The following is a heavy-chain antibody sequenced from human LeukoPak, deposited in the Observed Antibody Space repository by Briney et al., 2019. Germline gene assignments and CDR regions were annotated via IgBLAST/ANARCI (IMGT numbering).Heavy chain of an antibody. V-gene: IGHV6-1*01. D-gene: IGHD3-22*01. CDR3: ARDPTTDYDSSGSLYGIYYYYYGMDV. Sequence: SQTLSLTCAISGDSVSSNSAAWNWIRQPPSRGLEWLGRTYYGSKWYNDYAVSVKSRITINPDTSKNQFSLQLNSVTPEDTAVYYCARDPTTDYDSSGSLYGIYYYYYGMDVWGQGTTVTVSS. CDR2: TYYGSKWYN. J-gene: IGHJ6*02. CDR1: GDSVSSNSAA.